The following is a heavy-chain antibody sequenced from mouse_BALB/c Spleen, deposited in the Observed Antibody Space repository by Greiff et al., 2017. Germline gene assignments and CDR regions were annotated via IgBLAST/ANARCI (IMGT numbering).Heavy chain of an antibody. CDR3: ARDYGNYNWFAY. CDR1: GFTFSSYA. J-gene: IGHJ3*01. Sequence: EVKLVESGGGLVKPGGSLKLSCAASGFTFSSYAMSWVRQTPEKRLEWVASISSGGSTYYPDSVKGRFTISRDNARNILYLQMSSLRSEDTAMYYCARDYGNYNWFAYWGQGTLVTVSA. D-gene: IGHD2-1*01. CDR2: ISSGGST. V-gene: IGHV5-6-5*01.